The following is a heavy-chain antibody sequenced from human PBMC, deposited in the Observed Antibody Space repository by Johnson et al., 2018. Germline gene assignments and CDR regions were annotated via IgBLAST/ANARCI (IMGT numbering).Heavy chain of an antibody. CDR1: GYSFTNYW. J-gene: IGHJ6*03. CDR3: ARMEVAVDYYPYYYMDV. Sequence: VQLVESGAEVTKXGESXKIXCKGSGYSFTNYWNAWVRQMPRMGLEWMGVTDPSDSDSRYSPSFHGQVTTSADKSISTAYLQWSSLKASDTAMYYRARMEVAVDYYPYYYMDVGGKGTTVTVSS. CDR2: TDPSDSDS. D-gene: IGHD1-1*01. V-gene: IGHV5-51*03.